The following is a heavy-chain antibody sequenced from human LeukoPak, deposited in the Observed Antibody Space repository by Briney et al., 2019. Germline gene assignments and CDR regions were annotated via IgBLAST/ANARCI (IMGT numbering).Heavy chain of an antibody. V-gene: IGHV1-46*01. Sequence: ASVKVSCKASGYTFTGYYMHWVRQAPGQGLEWMGIINPSGGSTSYAQKFQGRVTMTRDMSTSTVYMELSSLRSEDTAVYYCARARDYYYGSGSKTADYWGQGTLVTVSS. D-gene: IGHD3-10*01. CDR2: INPSGGST. CDR3: ARARDYYYGSGSKTADY. J-gene: IGHJ4*02. CDR1: GYTFTGYY.